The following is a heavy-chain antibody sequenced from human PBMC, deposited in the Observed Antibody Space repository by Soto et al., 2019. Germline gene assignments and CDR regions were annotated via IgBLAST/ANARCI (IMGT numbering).Heavy chain of an antibody. CDR1: GFTFSSYA. Sequence: PGGSLRLSCAASGFTFSSYAMHWVRQAPGKGLEWVAVISYDGSNKYYADSVKGRFTISRDNSKNTLYLQMNSLRAEDTAVYYCARDLRAAAGGYYYYGMDVWGQGTTVTVPS. CDR2: ISYDGSNK. V-gene: IGHV3-30-3*01. CDR3: ARDLRAAAGGYYYYGMDV. D-gene: IGHD6-13*01. J-gene: IGHJ6*02.